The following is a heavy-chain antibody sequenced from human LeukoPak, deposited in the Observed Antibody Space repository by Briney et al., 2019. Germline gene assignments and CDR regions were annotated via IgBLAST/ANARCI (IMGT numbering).Heavy chain of an antibody. Sequence: GGSLILSCAASGFTFSSYAMSWVRPAPGKGLEWVSAISGSGGTTYYADSVKGRFTISRDNSKNTLYLQMNSLRAEDTAVYYCAKGPFTVTNHYFDYWGQGTLVTVSS. V-gene: IGHV3-23*01. J-gene: IGHJ4*02. D-gene: IGHD4-17*01. CDR1: GFTFSSYA. CDR2: ISGSGGTT. CDR3: AKGPFTVTNHYFDY.